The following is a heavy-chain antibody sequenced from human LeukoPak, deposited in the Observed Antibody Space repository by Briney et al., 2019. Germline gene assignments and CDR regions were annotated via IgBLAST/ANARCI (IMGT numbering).Heavy chain of an antibody. Sequence: GGSLRLSCAASGFTFSSYGMHWVRQAPGKGLEWVAVIWYDGSNKYYADSVKGRFTISRDNSKNTLYLQMNSLRAEDTAVYYCARGSHRYDYVWGSYRSDMYYFDYWGQGTLDTVPS. CDR2: IWYDGSNK. J-gene: IGHJ4*02. CDR3: ARGSHRYDYVWGSYRSDMYYFDY. D-gene: IGHD3-16*02. V-gene: IGHV3-33*01. CDR1: GFTFSSYG.